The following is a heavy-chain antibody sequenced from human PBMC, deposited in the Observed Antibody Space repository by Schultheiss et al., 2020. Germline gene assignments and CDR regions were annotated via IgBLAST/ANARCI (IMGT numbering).Heavy chain of an antibody. CDR2: ISSSSSYI. J-gene: IGHJ4*02. Sequence: GESLKISCAASGFTFSSYSMNWVRQAPGKGLEWVSSISSSSSYIYYADSVKGRFTISRDNAKNSLYLQMNSLRDEDTAVYYCARNSGYSRDGLDFWGQGTLVTVSS. CDR1: GFTFSSYS. D-gene: IGHD1-26*01. CDR3: ARNSGYSRDGLDF. V-gene: IGHV3-21*01.